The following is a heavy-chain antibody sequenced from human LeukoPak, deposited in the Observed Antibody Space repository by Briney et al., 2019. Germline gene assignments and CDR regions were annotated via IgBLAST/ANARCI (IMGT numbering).Heavy chain of an antibody. J-gene: IGHJ4*02. Sequence: GGSLRLSCAASGFIFCDYEMSCGRQAPGKGLEWVSYINSGGDGIFYADSVKGRFTISRDNAENSLILQMNSLRAEDTALYYCARGSVSCRGDCRADWGQGTLVTVSS. V-gene: IGHV3-48*03. CDR3: ARGSVSCRGDCRAD. CDR1: GFIFCDYE. D-gene: IGHD2-21*02. CDR2: INSGGDGI.